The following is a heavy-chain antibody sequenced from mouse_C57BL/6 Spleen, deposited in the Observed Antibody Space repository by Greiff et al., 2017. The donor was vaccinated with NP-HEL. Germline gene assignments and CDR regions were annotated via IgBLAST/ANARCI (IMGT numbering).Heavy chain of an antibody. CDR2: IDPENGDT. Sequence: VQLQQSGAELVRPGASVKLSCTASGFNIKDDYMHWVKQRPEQGLEWIGWIDPENGDTEYASKFQGKATITADTSSNTAYLQLSSLTSEDTAVYYCTTRGSSYRWFAYWGQGTLVTVSA. CDR3: TTRGSSYRWFAY. V-gene: IGHV14-4*01. D-gene: IGHD1-1*01. CDR1: GFNIKDDY. J-gene: IGHJ3*01.